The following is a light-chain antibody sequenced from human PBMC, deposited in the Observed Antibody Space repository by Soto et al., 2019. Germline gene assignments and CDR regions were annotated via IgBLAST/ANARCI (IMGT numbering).Light chain of an antibody. CDR3: QQSYTTPYT. J-gene: IGKJ2*01. V-gene: IGKV1-39*01. CDR1: QSISSS. Sequence: DIQMTQSPSSLSASVGDRVTITCRASQSISSSLNWYQQKPGKAPKLLIYAASSLQSGVPSRFSGRGSRTDFTLTISSLQPEDFATYYCQQSYTTPYTFGQGTKLEIK. CDR2: AAS.